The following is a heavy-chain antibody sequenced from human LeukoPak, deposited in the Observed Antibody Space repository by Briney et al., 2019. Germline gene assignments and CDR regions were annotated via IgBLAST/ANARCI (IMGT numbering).Heavy chain of an antibody. V-gene: IGHV4-59*12. CDR1: GVSISPYY. CDR2: VYYSGST. Sequence: SETLSLTCTVSGVSISPYYWSWIRRSPGKGLEWMGYVYYSGSTNYNPSLKSRVTISVDTSKNQFSLKLSSVTAADTAVYYCAREGLVYYMDVWGKGTTVTVSS. J-gene: IGHJ6*03. CDR3: AREGLVYYMDV. D-gene: IGHD6-6*01.